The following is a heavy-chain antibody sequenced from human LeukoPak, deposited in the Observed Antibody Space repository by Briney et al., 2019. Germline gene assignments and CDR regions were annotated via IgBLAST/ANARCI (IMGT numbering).Heavy chain of an antibody. CDR3: AREGSGNLPHLDH. D-gene: IGHD3-10*01. Sequence: GASVKVSFKASGYTFTSHYMQWVRLAPGQGLEWMGIINPSGGGTRYAQKFQGRVTMTRDTSTSTVYMELSSLRSEDTAVYYCAREGSGNLPHLDHWGQGTLVTVSS. V-gene: IGHV1-46*01. CDR1: GYTFTSHY. J-gene: IGHJ4*02. CDR2: INPSGGGT.